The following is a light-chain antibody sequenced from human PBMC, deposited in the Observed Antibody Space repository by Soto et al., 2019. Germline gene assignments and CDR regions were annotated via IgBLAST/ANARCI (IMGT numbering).Light chain of an antibody. CDR2: LEGSGSY. CDR1: SGHSSYI. V-gene: IGLV4-60*02. Sequence: QLVLTQSSSASASLGSSVKLTCTLSSGHSSYIIAWHQQQPGKAPRYLMKLEGSGSYNKGSGVPDRFSGSSSGADRYLTISNLQFEDEADYYCETWDSNIRVLGGGTKLTVL. CDR3: ETWDSNIRV. J-gene: IGLJ3*02.